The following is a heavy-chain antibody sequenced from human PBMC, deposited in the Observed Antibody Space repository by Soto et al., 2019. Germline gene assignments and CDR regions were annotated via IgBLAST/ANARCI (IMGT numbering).Heavy chain of an antibody. CDR3: ARALWEIYAFDI. CDR1: GDSVSSNSAA. CDR2: TYYRSKWYN. D-gene: IGHD1-26*01. J-gene: IGHJ3*02. V-gene: IGHV6-1*01. Sequence: SQTLSLTCAISGDSVSSNSAAWNWIRQSPSRGLEWLGRTYYRSKWYNDYAGSVKGRIVINPDTSKSQFSLQLNSVTPEDTAVYYCARALWEIYAFDIWGQGTMVTVSS.